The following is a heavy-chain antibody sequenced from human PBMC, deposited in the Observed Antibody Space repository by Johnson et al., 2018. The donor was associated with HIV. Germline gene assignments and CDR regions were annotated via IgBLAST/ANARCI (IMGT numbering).Heavy chain of an antibody. V-gene: IGHV3-66*01. CDR2: INSGGNT. CDR1: GFSVSSNY. CDR3: ARACRDGYTCDAFDI. Sequence: VQLVESGGGLVQPGGSLRLSCAASGFSVSSNYMTWVRQGPGKGLEWVSVINSGGNTYYADSVKGRFTITRDNSKNTLYLQMNSLGAEDTAVYYCARACRDGYTCDAFDIWGQGTMVTVSS. J-gene: IGHJ3*02. D-gene: IGHD5-24*01.